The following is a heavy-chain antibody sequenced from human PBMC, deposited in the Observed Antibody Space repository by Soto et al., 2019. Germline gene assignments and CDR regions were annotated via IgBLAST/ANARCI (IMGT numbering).Heavy chain of an antibody. CDR3: GKGASGWSPNLDL. CDR1: GVTFSSYG. J-gene: IGHJ5*02. CDR2: ISDIGIDT. V-gene: IGHV3-23*01. Sequence: GGSLRLSCAASGVTFSSYGMNWVRQAPGKGLEWVSSISDIGIDTYYADSVKGRFTIARDNSKNTLYLQINSLRAEDTAVYYCGKGASGWSPNLDLWGQGP. D-gene: IGHD6-19*01.